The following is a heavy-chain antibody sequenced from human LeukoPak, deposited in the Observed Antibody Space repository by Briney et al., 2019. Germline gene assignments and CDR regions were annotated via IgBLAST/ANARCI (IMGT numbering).Heavy chain of an antibody. D-gene: IGHD6-19*01. CDR3: ARWQWLHNWFDP. CDR1: GYTFTSYD. J-gene: IGHJ5*02. Sequence: ASVKVSCKASGYTFTSYDINWVRQATGQGLEWMGWMNPNSGNTGYAQKFQGRVTITRNTSISTAYMELRSLRSDDTAVYYCARWQWLHNWFDPWGQGTLVTVSS. V-gene: IGHV1-8*03. CDR2: MNPNSGNT.